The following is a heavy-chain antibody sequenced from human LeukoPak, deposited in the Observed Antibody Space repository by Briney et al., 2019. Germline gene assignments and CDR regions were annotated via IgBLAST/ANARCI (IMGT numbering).Heavy chain of an antibody. J-gene: IGHJ4*02. Sequence: AGGSLRLSCAASGFTFSNYDMSWVRRAPGRGPEWVSTISGSGDATYYTDSVKGRFTISRDNSKNTLYVQMNSLRAEDTAVYYCAKDRQSRGSLGFDYWGQGALVIVSS. CDR1: GFTFSNYD. D-gene: IGHD3-22*01. CDR2: ISGSGDAT. CDR3: AKDRQSRGSLGFDY. V-gene: IGHV3-23*01.